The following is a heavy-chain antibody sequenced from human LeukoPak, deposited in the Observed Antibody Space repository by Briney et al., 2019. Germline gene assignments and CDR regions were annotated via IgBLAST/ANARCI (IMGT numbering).Heavy chain of an antibody. J-gene: IGHJ4*02. CDR3: AKEVYSYGDLDY. D-gene: IGHD5-18*01. Sequence: LXWVAVISYDGSNKYYADSVKGRFTISRDNSKNTLYLQMNSLRAEDTAVYYCAKEVYSYGDLDYWGQGTLVTVSS. V-gene: IGHV3-30*18. CDR2: ISYDGSNK.